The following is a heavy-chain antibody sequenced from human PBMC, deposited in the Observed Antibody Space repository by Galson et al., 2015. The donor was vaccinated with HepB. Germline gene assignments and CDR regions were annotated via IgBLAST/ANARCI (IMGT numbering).Heavy chain of an antibody. Sequence: CAISGDSVSSNTAAWNWIRQSPSRGLEWLGRTYYRSAWYNDYAGSVRSRITINPDTSKNQFSLQLSSVTPEDTAVYYYAVEKATTYFFDYWGQGSLVTVSS. D-gene: IGHD5-24*01. CDR2: TYYRSAWYN. CDR1: GDSVSSNTAA. CDR3: AVEKATTYFFDY. J-gene: IGHJ4*02. V-gene: IGHV6-1*01.